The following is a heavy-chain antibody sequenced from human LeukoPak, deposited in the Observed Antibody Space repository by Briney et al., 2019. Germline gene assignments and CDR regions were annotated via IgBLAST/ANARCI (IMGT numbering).Heavy chain of an antibody. J-gene: IGHJ6*02. CDR3: ARGKDHYYYGMDV. CDR1: RGVFRSYA. CDR2: IIPFFGTP. Sequence: SVTVSCKTSRGVFRSYAINWVRQAPGQGLEWMGLIIPFFGTPNYAQRFQGRVTITADESTSTTYMELSSLRSEDTAVYYCARGKDHYYYGMDVWGQGTTVTVSS. V-gene: IGHV1-69*01.